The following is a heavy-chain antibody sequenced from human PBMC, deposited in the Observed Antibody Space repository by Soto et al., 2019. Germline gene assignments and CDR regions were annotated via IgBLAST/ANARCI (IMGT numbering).Heavy chain of an antibody. J-gene: IGHJ4*02. CDR2: IYNTGST. D-gene: IGHD3-10*01. Sequence: QVRLQESGPGLVKPSQTLSLTCTVSGASISSGVYYWSWIRQPPGRALEFIVHIYNTGSTNYNPSLNSRITISLDTSKNHFSLRLGSVSAADRAMYYCVRVNYYAGYVYRDGAYYFVYRGQGALVTVSS. CDR3: VRVNYYAGYVYRDGAYYFVY. CDR1: GASISSGVYY. V-gene: IGHV4-31*03.